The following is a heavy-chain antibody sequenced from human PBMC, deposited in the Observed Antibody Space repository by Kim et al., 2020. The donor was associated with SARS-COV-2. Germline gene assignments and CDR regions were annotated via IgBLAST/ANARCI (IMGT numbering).Heavy chain of an antibody. CDR3: ARERSRNYDAFDY. D-gene: IGHD3-16*01. J-gene: IGHJ4*02. CDR1: GYTITNSA. V-gene: IGHV1-3*01. CDR2: INVDKGST. Sequence: ASVKVSCKASGYTITNSAMHWVRQAPGQRPEWMGWINVDKGSTKYSQKIQDRITITSDTNASTVYMELSSLTFEDTGVYYCARERSRNYDAFDYWGQGTVVTVSP.